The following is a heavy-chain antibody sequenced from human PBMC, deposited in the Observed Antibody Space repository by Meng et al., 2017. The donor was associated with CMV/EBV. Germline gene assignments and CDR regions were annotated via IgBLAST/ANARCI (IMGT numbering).Heavy chain of an antibody. V-gene: IGHV1-2*02. CDR2: NNPNSGGT. CDR3: ARTRRYCSSTSCPGAYGMDV. J-gene: IGHJ6*02. Sequence: ASVKVSCKASGYTFTGYYMHWVRQAPGQGLEWMGWNNPNSGGTNYAQKFQGRVTMTRDTSISTAYMELSRLRSDDTAVYYCARTRRYCSSTSCPGAYGMDVWGQGTTVTVSS. CDR1: GYTFTGYY. D-gene: IGHD2-2*01.